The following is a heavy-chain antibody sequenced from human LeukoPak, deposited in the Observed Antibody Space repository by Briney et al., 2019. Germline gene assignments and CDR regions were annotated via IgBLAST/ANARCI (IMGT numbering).Heavy chain of an antibody. V-gene: IGHV4-59*01. D-gene: IGHD3-3*01. CDR1: GGSISSYY. CDR2: IYYSGST. J-gene: IGHJ3*02. CDR3: ARRRITIFGVVNGDAFDI. Sequence: SETLSLTCTVSGGSISSYYWSWIRQPLGKGLEWIGYIYYSGSTNYNPSLKSRVTISVDTSKNQFSLKLSSVTAADTAVYYCARRRITIFGVVNGDAFDIWGQGTMVTVSS.